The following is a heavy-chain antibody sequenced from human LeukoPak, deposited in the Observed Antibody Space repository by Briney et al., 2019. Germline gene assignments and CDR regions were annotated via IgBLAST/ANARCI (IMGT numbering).Heavy chain of an antibody. D-gene: IGHD6-13*01. J-gene: IGHJ4*02. CDR1: GFTFSSYA. V-gene: IGHV3-23*01. CDR3: AKDPRIAAAGQSLDY. Sequence: GGSLRLSCAASGFTFSSYALNWVRQAPGKGLEWVSTSSGSGGSTYYADSVKGRFTISRDNSKNTLYLQMNSLRAEDTAVYYCAKDPRIAAAGQSLDYWGQGTLVTVSS. CDR2: SSGSGGST.